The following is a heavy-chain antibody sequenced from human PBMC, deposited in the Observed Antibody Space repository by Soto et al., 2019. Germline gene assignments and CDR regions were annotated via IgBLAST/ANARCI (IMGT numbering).Heavy chain of an antibody. J-gene: IGHJ6*02. CDR2: INPNSGGT. Sequence: VKVSCKASGYTFTGYYMHWVRQAPGQGLEWMGWINPNSGGTNYAQKFQGRVTMTRDTSISTAYMELSRLRSDDTAVYYCARARIRYFDWLSPFNYYGMDVWGQGTTVTVSS. CDR3: ARARIRYFDWLSPFNYYGMDV. CDR1: GYTFTGYY. D-gene: IGHD3-9*01. V-gene: IGHV1-2*02.